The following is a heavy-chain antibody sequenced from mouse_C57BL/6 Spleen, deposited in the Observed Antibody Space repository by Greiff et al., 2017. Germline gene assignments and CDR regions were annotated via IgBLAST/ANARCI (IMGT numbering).Heavy chain of an antibody. CDR1: GFSLTSYG. J-gene: IGHJ4*01. CDR3: ARHGRRDAMDY. CDR2: IWSDGST. V-gene: IGHV2-6-1*01. Sequence: QVHVKQSGPGLVAPSQSLSITCTVSGFSLTSYGVHWVRQPPGKGLEWLVVIWSDGSTTYNSALKSRLSISKDKSKSQVFLKMNSLQTDDTAMYYCARHGRRDAMDYWGQGTSVTVSS.